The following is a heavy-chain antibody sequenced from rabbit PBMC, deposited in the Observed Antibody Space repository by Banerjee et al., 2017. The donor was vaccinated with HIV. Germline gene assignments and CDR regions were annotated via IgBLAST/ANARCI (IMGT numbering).Heavy chain of an antibody. V-gene: IGHV1S45*01. CDR2: IDAGITDNT. Sequence: QEQLEESGGDLVKPEGSLTLTCTASGFSFSGGYDMCWVRQAPGKGLEWIGDIDAGITDNTWYANWAEGRFTISKTSSPTVTLQMTSLTAADTATYFCARDLAGVIGWNFNLWGQGTLVTVS. D-gene: IGHD4-1*01. J-gene: IGHJ4*01. CDR1: GFSFSGGYD. CDR3: ARDLAGVIGWNFNL.